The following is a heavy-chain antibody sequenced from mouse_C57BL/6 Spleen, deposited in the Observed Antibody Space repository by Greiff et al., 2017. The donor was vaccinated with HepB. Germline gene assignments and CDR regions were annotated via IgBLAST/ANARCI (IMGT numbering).Heavy chain of an antibody. Sequence: EVMLVESGGGLVQPGGSLSLSCAASGFTFTDYYMSWVRQPPGKALEWLGFIRNKANGYTTEYSASVKGRFTISRDNSQSIIYLQMNALRAEDSATYYCASRGYAMDYWGQGTSVTVSS. J-gene: IGHJ4*01. CDR1: GFTFTDYY. CDR3: ASRGYAMDY. CDR2: IRNKANGYTT. V-gene: IGHV7-3*01.